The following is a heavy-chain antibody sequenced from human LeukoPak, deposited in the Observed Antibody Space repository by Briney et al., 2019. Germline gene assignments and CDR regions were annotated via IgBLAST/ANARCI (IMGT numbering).Heavy chain of an antibody. J-gene: IGHJ5*02. CDR2: MNPNSGNT. V-gene: IGHV1-8*01. CDR3: ASAPYSSGWYGKGVWFDP. D-gene: IGHD6-19*01. Sequence: ASVKVSRKASGYTFTSYDINWVRQATGQGLEWMGWMNPNSGNTGYAQKFQGRVTMTRNTSISTAYMELSSLRSEDTAVYYCASAPYSSGWYGKGVWFDPWGQGTLVTVSS. CDR1: GYTFTSYD.